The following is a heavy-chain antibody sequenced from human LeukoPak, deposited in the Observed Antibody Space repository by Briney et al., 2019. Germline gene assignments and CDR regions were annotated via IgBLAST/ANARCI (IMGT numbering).Heavy chain of an antibody. V-gene: IGHV1-2*02. D-gene: IGHD3-3*01. J-gene: IGHJ4*02. CDR1: GYSFNDYY. CDR2: INPNGGGT. Sequence: ASVKVSCKAFGYSFNDYYMHWVRQAPGKGLEWMGWINPNGGGTNYAQNFQGRVTMTRDTSISTAYMELSRLRSDDTAVYYCARGLYYDFWSGYYSSIHFDYWAREPWSPSPQ. CDR3: ARGLYYDFWSGYYSSIHFDY.